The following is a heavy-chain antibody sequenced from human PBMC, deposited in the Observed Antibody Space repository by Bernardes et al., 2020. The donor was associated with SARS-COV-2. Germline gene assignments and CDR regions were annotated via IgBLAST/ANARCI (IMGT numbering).Heavy chain of an antibody. CDR2: FSGCGLRT. CDR1: GFSFGSYP. V-gene: IGHV3-23*01. J-gene: IGHJ6*02. D-gene: IGHD3-10*02. Sequence: GGSLSLSCAASGFSFGSYPMSWVLQAPGKGLVLVSAFSGCGLRTYHADSVKGRISISRDNSKNTLYLQMNTLRAEDTAIYYCAKNNLRSGTYYYAMDVWGQGTTVTVSS. CDR3: AKNNLRSGTYYYAMDV.